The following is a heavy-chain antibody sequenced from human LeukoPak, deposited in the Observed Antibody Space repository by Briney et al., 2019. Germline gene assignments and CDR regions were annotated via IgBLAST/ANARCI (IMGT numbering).Heavy chain of an antibody. V-gene: IGHV3-23*01. J-gene: IGHJ6*02. CDR3: ARDELAANYYYYGMDV. Sequence: GGSLRLSCAASGFIFSNYGMNWVRQAPGKGLEWVAAISASGSATSYADSVRGRFTISRDNSKSTTYLQMNSLRAEDTAVYYCARDELAANYYYYGMDVWGQGTTVTVSS. CDR1: GFIFSNYG. CDR2: ISASGSAT. D-gene: IGHD6-13*01.